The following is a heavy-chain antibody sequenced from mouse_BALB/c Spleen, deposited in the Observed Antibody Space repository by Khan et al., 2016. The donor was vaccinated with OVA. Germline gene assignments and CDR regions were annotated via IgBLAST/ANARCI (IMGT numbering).Heavy chain of an antibody. D-gene: IGHD2-3*01. CDR2: VSTYYGNT. Sequence: VQLQESGPELVRPGVSVKISCKASDYTFTDYSMHWVRQSHVKSLEWIGAVSTYYGNTYYNQKFKGKAIMTVDKSSSTAYMQLASLTSEDSAIXYCRRDDGCSLFAYWGQGTLVTVSA. V-gene: IGHV1S137*01. CDR3: RRDDGCSLFAY. CDR1: DYTFTDYS. J-gene: IGHJ3*01.